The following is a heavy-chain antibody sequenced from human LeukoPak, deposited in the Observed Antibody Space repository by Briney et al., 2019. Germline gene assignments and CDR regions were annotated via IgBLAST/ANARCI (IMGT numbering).Heavy chain of an antibody. CDR1: GFTFSSYA. CDR2: ISYDGSNK. D-gene: IGHD3-10*01. V-gene: IGHV3-30-3*01. Sequence: GGSLRLSCAASGFTFSSYAIHWVRQAPGKGLEWVAVISYDGSNKYYADSVKGRFTISRDNSKNTLYLQMNSLRAEDTAVYYCARDGGYYGSGSYYNPSYWGQGTLVTVSS. CDR3: ARDGGYYGSGSYYNPSY. J-gene: IGHJ4*02.